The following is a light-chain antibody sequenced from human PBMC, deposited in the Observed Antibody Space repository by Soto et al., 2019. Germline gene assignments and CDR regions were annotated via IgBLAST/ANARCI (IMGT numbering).Light chain of an antibody. J-gene: IGLJ3*02. CDR1: SSDVGAYDY. V-gene: IGLV2-8*01. CDR3: HSYAGGNWV. CDR2: EVT. Sequence: QSALTQPPSASGSLGQSATIPCTGTSSDVGAYDYVSWYRQEPGKGPKLVIYEVTKRPSGVPDRFSGSKSDNTASLTVSGLQAEDEADYYCHSYAGGNWVFCGGTKLKVL.